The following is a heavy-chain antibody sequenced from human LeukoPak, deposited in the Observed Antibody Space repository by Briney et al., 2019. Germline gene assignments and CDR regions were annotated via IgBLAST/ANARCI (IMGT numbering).Heavy chain of an antibody. D-gene: IGHD6-6*01. CDR3: ARRGSMTGPPPL. CDR2: ISWNSGSI. Sequence: GGSLRLSCAASGFTFDDYAMHWVRQAPGKGLEWVSGISWNSGSIGYADSVKGRFTISRENAKNSLYLQMNSLRAGDTAVYYCARRGSMTGPPPLWGQGTLVTVSS. CDR1: GFTFDDYA. V-gene: IGHV3-9*01. J-gene: IGHJ4*02.